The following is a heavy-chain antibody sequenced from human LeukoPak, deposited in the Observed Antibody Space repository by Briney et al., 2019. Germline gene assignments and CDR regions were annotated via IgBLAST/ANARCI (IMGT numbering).Heavy chain of an antibody. CDR3: ARDSERGYSYAHPFDY. D-gene: IGHD5-18*01. CDR2: ISSSSSYI. CDR1: GFTFSSYS. Sequence: GGSLRLSCAASGFTFSSYSMNWVRQAPGKGLEWVSSISSSSSYIYYADSVKGRFAISRDNAKNSLYLQMNSLRAEDTAVYYCARDSERGYSYAHPFDYWGQGTLVTVSS. J-gene: IGHJ4*02. V-gene: IGHV3-21*01.